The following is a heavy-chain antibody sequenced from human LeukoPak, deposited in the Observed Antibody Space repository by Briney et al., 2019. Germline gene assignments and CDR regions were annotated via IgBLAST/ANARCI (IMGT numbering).Heavy chain of an antibody. V-gene: IGHV4-4*07. CDR3: AREIVRGHYYYGMDV. D-gene: IGHD2-21*01. CDR1: GGSISSYY. Sequence: SETLSLTCTASGGSISSYYWSWIPQPAGKGLEWIGRIYTSGSTNYNPSLKSRVTMSVDTSKNQFSLKLSSVTAADTAVYYCAREIVRGHYYYGMDVWGQGTTVTVSS. CDR2: IYTSGST. J-gene: IGHJ6*02.